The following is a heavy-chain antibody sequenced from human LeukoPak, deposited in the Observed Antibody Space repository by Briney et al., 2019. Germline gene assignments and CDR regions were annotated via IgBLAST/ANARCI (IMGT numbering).Heavy chain of an antibody. CDR3: ARGPNSNWSGLDF. V-gene: IGHV3-74*01. D-gene: IGHD6-6*01. Sequence: XGSLRLSCTASGFSFSGHWMHWARQLPGKGLAWVSRISPTGSTTSYADSVKGRFTVSRDNAKNTLYLQVNNLRAEDTAVYYCARGPNSNWSGLDFWGQGTLLTVSS. CDR2: ISPTGSTT. CDR1: GFSFSGHW. J-gene: IGHJ4*02.